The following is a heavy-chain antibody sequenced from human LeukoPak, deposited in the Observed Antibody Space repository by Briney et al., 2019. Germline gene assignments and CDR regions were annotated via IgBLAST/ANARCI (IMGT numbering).Heavy chain of an antibody. V-gene: IGHV3-30-3*01. Sequence: GGSLRLSCAASGFTFSSYAMHWVHQAPGKGLEWVAVISYDGSNKYYADSVKGRFTISRDNSKNTLYLQMNSLRAEDTAVYYCARDEGWEPTFFDYWGQGTLVTVSS. CDR1: GFTFSSYA. D-gene: IGHD1-26*01. CDR3: ARDEGWEPTFFDY. J-gene: IGHJ4*02. CDR2: ISYDGSNK.